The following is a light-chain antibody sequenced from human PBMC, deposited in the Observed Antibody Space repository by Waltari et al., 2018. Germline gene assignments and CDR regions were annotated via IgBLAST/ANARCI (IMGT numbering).Light chain of an antibody. CDR1: QSVATN. V-gene: IGKV3-15*01. CDR3: QQYSDLPLT. CDR2: GAS. Sequence: EIVMTQSPATVSVAPGETATLSCRASQSVATNLAWYQQKPGRAPRLLIYGASARATGIPARCSGSGSGTEFTLTISSLQSEDFVLYYCQQYSDLPLTFGGGSTVEIK. J-gene: IGKJ4*01.